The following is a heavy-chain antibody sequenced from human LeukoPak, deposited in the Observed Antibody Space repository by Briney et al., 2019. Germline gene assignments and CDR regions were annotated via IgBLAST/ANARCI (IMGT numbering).Heavy chain of an antibody. D-gene: IGHD3-22*01. CDR2: IKRDGSEK. CDR3: ARDFPYYYDTSGYHFDY. Sequence: TGGSLRLSCAASGFTFSIYWMSWVRRAPGKGLEWVANIKRDGSEKTYVDSVKGRFTISRDNAKNSLYLQMNSLRAEDTAVYYCARDFPYYYDTSGYHFDYWGQGTLVTVSS. V-gene: IGHV3-7*01. CDR1: GFTFSIYW. J-gene: IGHJ4*02.